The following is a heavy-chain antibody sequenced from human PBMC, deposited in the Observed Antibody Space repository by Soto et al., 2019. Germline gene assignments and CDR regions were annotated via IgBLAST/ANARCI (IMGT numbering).Heavy chain of an antibody. CDR1: GGSISSSSYY. Sequence: PSETLSLTCTVSGGSISSSSYYWGWVRQPPGKGLEWIGTIYYSGSTYYNPSLKSRVTISVDTSKNQFSLKLTSVTAADTAVYYCARHGSYWGQGTLVTVSS. CDR2: IYYSGST. V-gene: IGHV4-39*01. J-gene: IGHJ4*02. CDR3: ARHGSY.